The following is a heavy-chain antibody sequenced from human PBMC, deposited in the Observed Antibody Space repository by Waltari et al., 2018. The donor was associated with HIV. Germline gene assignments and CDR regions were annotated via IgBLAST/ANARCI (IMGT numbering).Heavy chain of an antibody. D-gene: IGHD3-22*01. Sequence: QLQLVESGGGVVQPGRSLRLSCASSGFTFKTSGMHWSRPAPGKGWGWVAVISYDGSNKDYGDSVKGRFTISKDNSKSTLYLQMNSLRAEDTAVYYCAKDISANYYDSQGGWYYDLWGRGTLVTVSS. J-gene: IGHJ2*01. V-gene: IGHV3-30*18. CDR2: ISYDGSNK. CDR3: AKDISANYYDSQGGWYYDL. CDR1: GFTFKTSG.